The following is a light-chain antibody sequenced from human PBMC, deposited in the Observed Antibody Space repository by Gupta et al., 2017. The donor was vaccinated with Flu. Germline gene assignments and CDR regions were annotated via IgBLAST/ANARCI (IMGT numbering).Light chain of an antibody. CDR2: GVT. CDR1: GGSYNY. Sequence: GGSYNYVSWYQQHPGKAPKLLIYGVTNRPSGVSNRFSGSKSGDTASLTISGLQAEDEADYYCSSCTSSTTVVFGGGTKVTVL. J-gene: IGLJ2*01. V-gene: IGLV2-14*01. CDR3: SSCTSSTTVV.